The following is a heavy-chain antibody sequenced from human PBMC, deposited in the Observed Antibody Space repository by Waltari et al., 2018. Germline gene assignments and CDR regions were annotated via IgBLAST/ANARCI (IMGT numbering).Heavy chain of an antibody. CDR1: GYTFTGYY. J-gene: IGHJ4*02. V-gene: IGHV1-2*06. CDR3: ARDLKGSGWLVRGADY. CDR2: INPNSGGT. D-gene: IGHD6-19*01. Sequence: QVQLVQSGAEVKKPGASVKVSCKASGYTFTGYYMPWVRQATGQGLEWMGRINPNSGGTNYAQKFQGRVTMTRDTSISTAYMELSRLRSDDTTVYYCARDLKGSGWLVRGADYWGQGTLVTVSS.